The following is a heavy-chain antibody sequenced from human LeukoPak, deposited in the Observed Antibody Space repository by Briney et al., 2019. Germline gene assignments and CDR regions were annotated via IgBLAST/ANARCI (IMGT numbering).Heavy chain of an antibody. Sequence: PGAFLKICTKGSGYSITSYWYGSVIQLPGEGVVWRVSIYPGHSDTRYSPSFQGQVTISADTSISTAYLQWSSLKASDTAMYYCARHEEPSSWYVYWGQGTLVTVSS. CDR2: IYPGHSDT. CDR1: GYSITSYW. V-gene: IGHV5-51*01. J-gene: IGHJ4*02. D-gene: IGHD6-13*01. CDR3: ARHEEPSSWYVY.